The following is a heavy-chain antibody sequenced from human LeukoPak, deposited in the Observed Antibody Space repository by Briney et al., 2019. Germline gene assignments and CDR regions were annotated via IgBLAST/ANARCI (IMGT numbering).Heavy chain of an antibody. CDR2: MHYTGST. Sequence: SETLSLTCSVTGGSSTTTNHYWGWERQPPGKGLEWIGSMHYTGSTYINPSLKSRVTISVDTSERQSSLKVSSVTAADTAVYYCTRGNRIAAGGNWGQGPLVTVSS. CDR1: GGSSTTTNHY. J-gene: IGHJ4*02. D-gene: IGHD6-13*01. CDR3: TRGNRIAAGGN. V-gene: IGHV4-39*07.